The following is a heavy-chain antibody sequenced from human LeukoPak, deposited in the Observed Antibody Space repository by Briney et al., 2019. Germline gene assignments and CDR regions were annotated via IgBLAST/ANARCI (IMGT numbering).Heavy chain of an antibody. CDR2: ISGSGGST. CDR1: GFTFNTYA. CDR3: AKGTDPITIFGVVISPDY. J-gene: IGHJ4*02. D-gene: IGHD3-3*01. Sequence: PGGSLRLSCAASGFTFNTYAMSWVRQAPGKGLEWVSAISGSGGSTYYVDSVKGRFTISRDNSKSTLYLQMNSLRAEDTAVYYCAKGTDPITIFGVVISPDYWGQGTLVTVSS. V-gene: IGHV3-23*01.